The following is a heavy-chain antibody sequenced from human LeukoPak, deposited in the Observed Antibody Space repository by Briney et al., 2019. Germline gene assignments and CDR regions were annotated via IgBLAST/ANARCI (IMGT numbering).Heavy chain of an antibody. CDR2: IYYSGST. CDR3: ARLGPGGHGEFDY. Sequence: MASETLSLTCTVSGGSISSSSYYWGWIRQPPGKGLEWIGSIYYSGSTYYNPSLKSRVTISVDTSKNQFSLKLSSVTAADTAVYYCARLGPGGHGEFDYWGQGTLVTVSS. D-gene: IGHD3-10*01. CDR1: GGSISSSSYY. J-gene: IGHJ4*02. V-gene: IGHV4-39*01.